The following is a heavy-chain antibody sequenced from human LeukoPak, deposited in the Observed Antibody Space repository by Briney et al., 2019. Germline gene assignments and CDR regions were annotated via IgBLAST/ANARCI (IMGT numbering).Heavy chain of an antibody. CDR3: AKGGRYFDWFFHFDP. CDR1: GFTFSSYA. Sequence: GGSLRLSCAASGFTFSSYAMTWVRQAPGKGLEWVSAIGGSGDSTYYADSMKGRFTISRDNSKNTLYLQMNSLRAEDTAVYYCAKGGRYFDWFFHFDPWGQGTLVTVSS. D-gene: IGHD3-9*01. CDR2: IGGSGDST. V-gene: IGHV3-23*01. J-gene: IGHJ5*02.